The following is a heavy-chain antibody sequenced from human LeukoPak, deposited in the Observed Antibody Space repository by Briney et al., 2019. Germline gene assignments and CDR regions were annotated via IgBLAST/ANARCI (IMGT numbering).Heavy chain of an antibody. CDR1: GFTFNSYG. Sequence: GGSLRLSCAASGFTFNSYGMHWVRQAPGKGLEWVAVISYDGSNKYYVDSVKGRFTISRDISKNTLYLQMNSLRAKDTAVYYCARDRSNCFDPWGQGTLVTVSS. CDR2: ISYDGSNK. CDR3: ARDRSNCFDP. J-gene: IGHJ5*02. V-gene: IGHV3-30-3*01.